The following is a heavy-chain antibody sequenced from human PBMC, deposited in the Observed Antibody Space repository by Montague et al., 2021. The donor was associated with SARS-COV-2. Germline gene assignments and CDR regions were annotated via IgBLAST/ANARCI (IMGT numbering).Heavy chain of an antibody. Sequence: SETLSLTCAVYGGSFSGYYWSWIRQPPGKGLEWIGEINHSGSTNYNPSLKSRVTISVDTSKNQFSLKLSSVTAADTAVYYCARERYSFSLTRGSTWFDPWGQ. CDR2: INHSGST. V-gene: IGHV4-34*01. J-gene: IGHJ5*02. CDR1: GGSFSGYY. CDR3: ARERYSFSLTRGSTWFDP. D-gene: IGHD3-9*01.